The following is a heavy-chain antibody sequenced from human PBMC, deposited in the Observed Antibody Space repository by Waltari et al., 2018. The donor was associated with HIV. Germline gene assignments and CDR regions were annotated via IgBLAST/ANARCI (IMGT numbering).Heavy chain of an antibody. CDR1: GITFDDYP. D-gene: IGHD3-3*01. CDR2: ISWNSGDI. V-gene: IGHV3-9*01. J-gene: IGHJ6*02. CDR3: VKDGASTIFGVLNGMDV. Sequence: EVQLVESGGGSVQPGRSLRLSCTASGITFDDYPMHWVRQPPGKGLEWVSGISWNSGDIAYADSVKGRFTISRDNTKNSLFLQMNSVRVEDTALYYCVKDGASTIFGVLNGMDVWGQGTTVTVSS.